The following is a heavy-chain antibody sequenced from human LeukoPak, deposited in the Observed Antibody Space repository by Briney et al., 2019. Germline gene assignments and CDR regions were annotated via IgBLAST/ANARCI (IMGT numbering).Heavy chain of an antibody. J-gene: IGHJ4*02. CDR2: SYFRGST. D-gene: IGHD1-14*01. V-gene: IGHV4-39*07. CDR3: ARDSWPEVVRFDF. Sequence: SETLSPTCSVSGDSLSSSHTYYWGWIRQPPGKGLEWIGSSYFRGSTYSSPSLRSRVTISIDTSNNQFSLKLTSVTAADTAVYYCARDSWPEVVRFDFWGQGTLVTVSS. CDR1: GDSLSSSHTYY.